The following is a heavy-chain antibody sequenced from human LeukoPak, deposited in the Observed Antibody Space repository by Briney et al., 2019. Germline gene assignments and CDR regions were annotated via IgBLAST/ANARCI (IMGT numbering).Heavy chain of an antibody. Sequence: PGGSLRLSCSASGFTFSNFPMHWVRQAPGKGLEYVSAISSKGGNKFYADSVKGRFTISRDNSKDTLYLQVSSLRADDTAVYYCVKAVLYDSGAYYYGDWGQGTLVTVSS. CDR2: ISSKGGNK. J-gene: IGHJ4*02. CDR3: VKAVLYDSGAYYYGD. CDR1: GFTFSNFP. D-gene: IGHD3-22*01. V-gene: IGHV3-64D*06.